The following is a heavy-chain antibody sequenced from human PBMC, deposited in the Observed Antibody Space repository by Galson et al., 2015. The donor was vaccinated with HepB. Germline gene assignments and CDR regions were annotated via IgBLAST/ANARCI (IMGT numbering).Heavy chain of an antibody. V-gene: IGHV1-8*01. D-gene: IGHD2-21*01. CDR2: MNPNSGNT. CDR3: ARAFCVGGNCYRFFDY. Sequence: SVKVSCKASGYTFTSYDISWVRQATGQGLEWMGWMNPNSGNTGYAQKFQGRVTMTRDTSITTAFMELSSLRSEDTAVYYCARAFCVGGNCYRFFDYWGQGTLVTVS. CDR1: GYTFTSYD. J-gene: IGHJ4*02.